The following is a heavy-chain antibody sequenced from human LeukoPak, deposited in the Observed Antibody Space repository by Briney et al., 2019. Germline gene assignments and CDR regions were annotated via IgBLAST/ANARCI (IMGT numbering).Heavy chain of an antibody. V-gene: IGHV4-4*02. CDR1: GGSTSRIDW. Sequence: SETLSLTCAFSDGTFSGGSTSRIDWWSWVRQPPGKGLEWIAEIHRGGTAHYNPSLKGRVTISVDRSKKEISLMLSSVTAADTGVYYCVAMPPFRFDPWGQGTLVIVSS. CDR2: IHRGGTA. D-gene: IGHD2-2*01. CDR3: VAMPPFRFDP. J-gene: IGHJ5*02.